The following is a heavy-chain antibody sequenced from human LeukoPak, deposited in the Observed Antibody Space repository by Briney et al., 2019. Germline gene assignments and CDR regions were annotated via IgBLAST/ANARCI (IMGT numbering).Heavy chain of an antibody. J-gene: IGHJ4*02. CDR3: ARESDGSEAYFDS. D-gene: IGHD5-24*01. V-gene: IGHV3-11*06. CDR1: GFTFSDYY. Sequence: GGSLRLSCAASGFTFSDYYMSWIRHALGKGLERVSYISSSSIYIYYADSVKGRFTFSRDNAKNSLYLQMNSLRAEDTAVYYCARESDGSEAYFDSWGQGTLVTVSS. CDR2: ISSSSIYI.